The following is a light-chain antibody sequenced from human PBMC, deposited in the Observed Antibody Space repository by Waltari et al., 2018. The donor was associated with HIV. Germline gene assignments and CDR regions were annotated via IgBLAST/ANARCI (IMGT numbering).Light chain of an antibody. J-gene: IGKJ2*01. Sequence: EIVMTQSPPSLPVTPGEPASISCRASQSPLHSNGNNYLDWYLQKPGQSPQFLIYLASSVAAGVPYRFTGSGSGTDFTLKISRVEAEDVGIYYCMQALQTPYTFGQGTKLE. CDR1: QSPLHSNGNNY. V-gene: IGKV2-28*01. CDR2: LAS. CDR3: MQALQTPYT.